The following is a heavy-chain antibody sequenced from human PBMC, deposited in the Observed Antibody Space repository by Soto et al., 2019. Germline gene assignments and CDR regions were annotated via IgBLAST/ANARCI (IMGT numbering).Heavy chain of an antibody. CDR3: ATSGAHIVVVTGVRGWFDP. D-gene: IGHD2-21*02. V-gene: IGHV1-69*13. CDR2: IIPIFGTA. Sequence: SVKVSCKASGGTFSSYAISWVRQAPGQGLEWMGGIIPIFGTANYAQKFQGRVTITADESTSTAYMELSSLRSEDTAVYYCATSGAHIVVVTGVRGWFDPWGQGTLVTVSS. J-gene: IGHJ5*02. CDR1: GGTFSSYA.